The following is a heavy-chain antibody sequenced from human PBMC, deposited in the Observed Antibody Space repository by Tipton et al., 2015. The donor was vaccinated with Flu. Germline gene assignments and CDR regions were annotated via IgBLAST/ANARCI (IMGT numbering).Heavy chain of an antibody. CDR2: IKQDGSEK. J-gene: IGHJ2*01. CDR1: GFTFSSYW. D-gene: IGHD1-26*01. Sequence: SLRLSCAASGFTFSSYWMSWVRQAPGKGLEWVANIKQDGSEKYYVDSVKGRVTISRDNAKNSLYLQMNSLRAEDTAVYYCASDVGFRYFDLWGRGTLVTVSS. CDR3: ASDVGFRYFDL. V-gene: IGHV3-7*01.